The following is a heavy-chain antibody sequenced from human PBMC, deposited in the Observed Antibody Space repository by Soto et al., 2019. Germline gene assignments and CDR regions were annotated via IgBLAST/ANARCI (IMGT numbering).Heavy chain of an antibody. CDR3: ARQQTGYCSSTSCYQIDY. J-gene: IGHJ4*02. CDR1: GGSISSSSYY. CDR2: LYYSGGT. D-gene: IGHD2-2*03. V-gene: IGHV4-39*01. Sequence: QLQLQESGPGLVKPSETLSLTCTVSGGSISSSSYYWGWIRQPPGKGLEWIGSLYYSGGTYYNPSLKSRVPLFVDTPKHQFSLRLSSVTAADTAVYYCARQQTGYCSSTSCYQIDYWGQGTLVTVSS.